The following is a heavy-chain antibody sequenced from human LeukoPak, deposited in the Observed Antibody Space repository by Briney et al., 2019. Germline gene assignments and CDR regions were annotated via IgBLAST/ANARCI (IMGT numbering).Heavy chain of an antibody. D-gene: IGHD5-24*01. CDR3: ARRLQSYWFDP. Sequence: PSETLSLTCTVSGGSISSSSYYWGWIRQPPGKGLEWIGSISYSGSPYYNPSLKSRVTISVDTSKNQFSLRLSSVTAADTAVYYCARRLQSYWFDPWGQGVLVTVSS. J-gene: IGHJ5*02. CDR1: GGSISSSSYY. CDR2: ISYSGSP. V-gene: IGHV4-39*01.